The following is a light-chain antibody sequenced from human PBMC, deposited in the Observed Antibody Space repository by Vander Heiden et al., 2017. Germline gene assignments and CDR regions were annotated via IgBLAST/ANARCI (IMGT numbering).Light chain of an antibody. Sequence: IEMTQAPISLAGTPGEPASFPCRSNQSLLHNNGYNYVDWFLQKPGQSPQLLIYWASNRASGVSDRFSGSGSGTDFTLKISRVEADDVGLYSCMQALQSPFTFGPGTRVDIK. CDR1: QSLLHNNGYNY. CDR3: MQALQSPFT. V-gene: IGKV2-28*01. J-gene: IGKJ3*01. CDR2: WAS.